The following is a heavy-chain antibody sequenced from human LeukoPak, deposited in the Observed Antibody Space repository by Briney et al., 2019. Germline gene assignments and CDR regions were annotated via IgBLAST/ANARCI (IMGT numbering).Heavy chain of an antibody. Sequence: GGSLRLSCVASGFTFTNYWMSWVRQAPGRGLEWVATIKPDGSEKYYVDSVKGRFTISRDNAMNSMYLQMSSLRAEDTAVYYCARHQWDAFDIWGQGTMVTVSS. D-gene: IGHD2-8*01. J-gene: IGHJ3*02. CDR2: IKPDGSEK. CDR1: GFTFTNYW. V-gene: IGHV3-7*01. CDR3: ARHQWDAFDI.